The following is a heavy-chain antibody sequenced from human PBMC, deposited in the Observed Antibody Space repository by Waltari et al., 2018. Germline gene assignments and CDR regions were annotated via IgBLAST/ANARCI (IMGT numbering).Heavy chain of an antibody. Sequence: QVQLVQSGAEVKKPGSSVKVSCKASGGTFSSYAISWVRQAPGQGLEWMGRIIPILGIANYAQKFQGRVTITADKSTSTAYMELSSLRSEDTAGYYCASVDTAMVPDYWGQGTLVTVSS. CDR1: GGTFSSYA. V-gene: IGHV1-69*04. CDR3: ASVDTAMVPDY. J-gene: IGHJ4*02. D-gene: IGHD5-18*01. CDR2: IIPILGIA.